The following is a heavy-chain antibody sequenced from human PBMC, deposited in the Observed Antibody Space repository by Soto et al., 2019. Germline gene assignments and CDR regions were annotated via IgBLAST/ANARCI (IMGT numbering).Heavy chain of an antibody. J-gene: IGHJ5*02. CDR2: IFYSGST. CDR1: GGSISNND. D-gene: IGHD5-18*01. Sequence: QVHLQESGPRLVKPSETLSLTCTVSGGSISNNDWSWIRQPPGRGLEWIGHIFYSGSTNYNPALKSRVTISVDTSKSQFSLKLSSVTAADTAVYYCAKDSGYNYGYFRWFDPSGQGTLVTVSS. CDR3: AKDSGYNYGYFRWFDP. V-gene: IGHV4-59*01.